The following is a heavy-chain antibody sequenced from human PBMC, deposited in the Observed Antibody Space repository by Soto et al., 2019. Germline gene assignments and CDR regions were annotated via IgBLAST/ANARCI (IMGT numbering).Heavy chain of an antibody. CDR2: INPNSGGT. CDR3: ARGCCSGGSSTLKGLNWFDP. CDR1: GSTFTGYY. V-gene: IGHV1-2*02. J-gene: IGHJ5*02. D-gene: IGHD2-15*01. Sequence: GASVKVSCKASGSTFTGYYMHWVRQAPGQGLEWMGWINPNSGGTNYAQKFQGRVTMTRDTSISTAYMELSRLRSDDTAVYYCARGCCSGGSSTLKGLNWFDPWGQGTLVTVSS.